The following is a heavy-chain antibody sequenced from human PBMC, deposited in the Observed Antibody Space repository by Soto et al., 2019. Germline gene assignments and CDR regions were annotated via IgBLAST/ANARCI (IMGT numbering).Heavy chain of an antibody. CDR2: INAGNGNT. J-gene: IGHJ6*02. CDR1: GYTFTSYA. Sequence: GASVKVSCKASGYTFTSYAMHWVRQAPGQRLEWMGWINAGNGNTKYSQKFQGRVTITRDTSASTAYMELSSLRSEDTAVYYCARSTPLGSSGWYFFDYYGMDVWGQGTTVTVSS. V-gene: IGHV1-3*01. CDR3: ARSTPLGSSGWYFFDYYGMDV. D-gene: IGHD6-19*01.